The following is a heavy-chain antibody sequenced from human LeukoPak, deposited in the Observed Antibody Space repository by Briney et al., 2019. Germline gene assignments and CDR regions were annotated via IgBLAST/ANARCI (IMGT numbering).Heavy chain of an antibody. CDR3: ARGSRYYDSSGYYADY. V-gene: IGHV4-59*08. J-gene: IGHJ4*02. Sequence: SETLSLTCTVSGGSISSYYWSWIRQPPGKGLEWIGYIYYSGSTNYSPSLKSRVTISVDTSKNQFSLKLSSVTAADTAVYYCARGSRYYDSSGYYADYWGQGTLVTVSS. CDR2: IYYSGST. D-gene: IGHD3-22*01. CDR1: GGSISSYY.